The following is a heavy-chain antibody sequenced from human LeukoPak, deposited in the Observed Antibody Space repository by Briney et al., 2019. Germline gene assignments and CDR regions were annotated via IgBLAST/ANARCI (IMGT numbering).Heavy chain of an antibody. Sequence: PSETLSLTCAVYGGSFSGYYWSWIRQPPGKGLEWIGEINHSGSTNYNPSLKSRVTRSVDTSNDQFSLKLCSVTAADTAVYYCARGRGASDIVVVPAAIWDYWGQGTLVTVSS. V-gene: IGHV4-34*01. J-gene: IGHJ4*02. CDR1: GGSFSGYY. CDR3: ARGRGASDIVVVPAAIWDY. CDR2: INHSGST. D-gene: IGHD2-2*01.